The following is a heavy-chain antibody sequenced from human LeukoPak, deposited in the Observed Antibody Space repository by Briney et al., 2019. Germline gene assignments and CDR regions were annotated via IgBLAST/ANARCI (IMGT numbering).Heavy chain of an antibody. J-gene: IGHJ4*02. CDR1: GFTFSNYA. CDR2: IRDNGGST. Sequence: PGGSLRLSCAASGFTFSNYAMHWVRQAPGKGLEYVSAIRDNGGSTYYANSMKGRFTISRDNSKNTVYLQMNSLRAEDTAVYYCAKDGIAATVVVKGDYFDYWGQGTLVTVSS. CDR3: AKDGIAATVVVKGDYFDY. D-gene: IGHD2-21*01. V-gene: IGHV3-64*01.